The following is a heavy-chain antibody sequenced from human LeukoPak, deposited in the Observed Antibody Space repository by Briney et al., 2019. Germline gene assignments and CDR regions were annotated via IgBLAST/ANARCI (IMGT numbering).Heavy chain of an antibody. CDR2: IYTSGST. J-gene: IGHJ4*02. Sequence: PSQTLSLTCTASGGSISSGSYYWSWLRQPAGKGLEWIGRIYTSGSTNYNPSLKSRVTISVDTSKNQFSLKLSSVTAADTAVYYCARSSPLTYYYGSGSYYFDYWGQGTLVTVSS. CDR1: GGSISSGSYY. CDR3: ARSSPLTYYYGSGSYYFDY. D-gene: IGHD3-10*01. V-gene: IGHV4-61*02.